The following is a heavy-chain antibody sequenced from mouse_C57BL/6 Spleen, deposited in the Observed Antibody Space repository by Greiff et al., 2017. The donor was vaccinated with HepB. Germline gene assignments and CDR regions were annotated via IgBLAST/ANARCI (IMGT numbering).Heavy chain of an antibody. CDR1: GYTFTSYD. V-gene: IGHV1-85*01. CDR2: IYPRDGST. J-gene: IGHJ4*01. D-gene: IGHD2-3*01. CDR3: ARSHGYYDYAMDY. Sequence: VQLVESGPELVKPGASVKLSCKASGYTFTSYDINWVKQRPGQGLEWIGWIYPRDGSTKYNEKFKGKATLTVDTSSSTAYMELHSLTSEDSAVYFCARSHGYYDYAMDYWGQGTSVTVSS.